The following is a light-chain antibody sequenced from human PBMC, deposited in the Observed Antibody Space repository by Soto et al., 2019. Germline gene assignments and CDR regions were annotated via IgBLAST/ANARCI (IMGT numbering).Light chain of an antibody. CDR1: SSNIGSNP. Sequence: QSVLTQPPSASGTPGQRVTISCSGSSSNIGSNPVNWYQQVPGTAPKLLIYNNNQRPSGVPDRFSGSKSGTSVSLAISGLQSEDEADYYCAAWDDSLNGVIFGGGTKLTVL. V-gene: IGLV1-44*01. CDR3: AAWDDSLNGVI. CDR2: NNN. J-gene: IGLJ2*01.